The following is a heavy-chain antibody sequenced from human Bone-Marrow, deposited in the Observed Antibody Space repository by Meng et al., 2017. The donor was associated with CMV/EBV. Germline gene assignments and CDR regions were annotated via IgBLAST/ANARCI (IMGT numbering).Heavy chain of an antibody. CDR1: GFTVSSNY. CDR3: ATLSTGVPWFDP. CDR2: IYSGGTP. V-gene: IGHV3-53*01. J-gene: IGHJ5*02. D-gene: IGHD3-10*01. Sequence: GESLKISCAASGFTVSSNYMSWIRQAPGKGLEWVSVIYSGGTPYYADSVKGRFTISRDNAKNSLYLQMNSLRAEDTAVYYCATLSTGVPWFDPWGQGTLVTVSS.